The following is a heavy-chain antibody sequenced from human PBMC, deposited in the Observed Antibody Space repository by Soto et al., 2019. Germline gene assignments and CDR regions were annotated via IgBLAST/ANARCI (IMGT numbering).Heavy chain of an antibody. CDR1: GFTFRSYS. J-gene: IGHJ4*02. Sequence: GGSLRLSCAVSGFTFRSYSMNWVRQAPGKGLEWVSLISSSSSSIYYADSVKGRFTISRDNAKNSLYLQMNSLRAEDTAVYYCTRDPRPDYGDSDLYWGQGTLVTVSS. D-gene: IGHD4-17*01. CDR3: TRDPRPDYGDSDLY. CDR2: ISSSSSSI. V-gene: IGHV3-21*01.